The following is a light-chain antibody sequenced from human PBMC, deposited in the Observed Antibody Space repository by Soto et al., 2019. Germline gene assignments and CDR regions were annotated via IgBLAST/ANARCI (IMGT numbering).Light chain of an antibody. CDR2: DAS. CDR1: ESIRTW. J-gene: IGKJ1*01. CDR3: QQYNNSPRT. V-gene: IGKV1-5*01. Sequence: DIQMTQSPSTLPASIGDRVTITCRASESIRTWLAWYQHKPGKAPKFLIYDASSLESGVPSRFRGSGSGTEFTLTISNLQPDDFETYFCQQYNNSPRTFGQGTKVDIK.